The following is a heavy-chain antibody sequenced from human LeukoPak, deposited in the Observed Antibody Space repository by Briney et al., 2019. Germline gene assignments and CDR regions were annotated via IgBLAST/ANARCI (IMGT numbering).Heavy chain of an antibody. V-gene: IGHV4-61*02. CDR2: IYTSGST. CDR1: GGSISSGSYY. D-gene: IGHD6-13*01. CDR3: ARERGVIAALYYFDY. Sequence: SETLSLTCTVSGGSISSGSYYWSWIRQPAGKGLEWIGRIYTSGSTNYNPSLKSRVTISVDTSKNQFSLKLNSVTAADTAVYYCARERGVIAALYYFDYWGQGILVTVSS. J-gene: IGHJ4*02.